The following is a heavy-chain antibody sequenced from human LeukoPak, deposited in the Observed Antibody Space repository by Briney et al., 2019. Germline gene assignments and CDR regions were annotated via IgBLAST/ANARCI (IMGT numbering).Heavy chain of an antibody. CDR2: INPNDGDT. J-gene: IGHJ5*02. CDR1: GYTLSVYY. Sequence: ASVKASCKASGYTLSVYYMHWVRQAPGQGLEWMGWINPNDGDTNYAQKFQGRVTITRDTSISTDYMEMSRLRSDDTALYYCARGIAVAGTLSWFDPWGQGTLVSVSS. D-gene: IGHD6-13*01. CDR3: ARGIAVAGTLSWFDP. V-gene: IGHV1-2*02.